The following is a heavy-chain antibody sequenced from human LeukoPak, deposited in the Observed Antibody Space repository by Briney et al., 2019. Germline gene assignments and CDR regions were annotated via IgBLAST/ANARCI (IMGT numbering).Heavy chain of an antibody. J-gene: IGHJ4*02. D-gene: IGHD3-16*02. CDR2: IKSKTDGGTT. CDR3: TTDLNYDYVWGSYRFDH. V-gene: IGHV3-15*01. Sequence: GGSLRLSCAASGFTFSNAWMSWVRQAPGKGLEWVGRIKSKTDGGTTDYAAPVKGRFTISRDDSKNTLYLQMNSLKTEDTAVYYCTTDLNYDYVWGSYRFDHWGQGTLVTVSS. CDR1: GFTFSNAW.